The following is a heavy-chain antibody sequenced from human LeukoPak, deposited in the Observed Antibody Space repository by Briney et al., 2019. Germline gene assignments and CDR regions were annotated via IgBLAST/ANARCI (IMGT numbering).Heavy chain of an antibody. CDR3: VGGTGWIFDY. J-gene: IGHJ4*02. CDR1: GFTSSHYW. V-gene: IGHV3-7*02. D-gene: IGHD1-1*01. Sequence: GGSLRLSCEASGFTSSHYWINWVRQAPGKGLEWVAIIKQDGSEIYYVDSEKGRFTISRDNVKNLFYLQMNRLRVEDTAVHYCVGGTGWIFDYWGQGALVTVSS. CDR2: IKQDGSEI.